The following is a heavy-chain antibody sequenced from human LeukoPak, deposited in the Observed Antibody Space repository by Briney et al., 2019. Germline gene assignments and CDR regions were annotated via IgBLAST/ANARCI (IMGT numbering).Heavy chain of an antibody. CDR1: GGSIGSYF. D-gene: IGHD6-13*01. Sequence: SETLSLTCTVSGGSIGSYFWSWIRQPPGKGLEFIGYIDSSGSTDYNPSLKTRVTISVDTSKNPVSLKLRSVTAADTAVYYCARVRGIWRHFDYWGQGTLVTVSS. CDR2: IDSSGST. CDR3: ARVRGIWRHFDY. J-gene: IGHJ4*02. V-gene: IGHV4-59*01.